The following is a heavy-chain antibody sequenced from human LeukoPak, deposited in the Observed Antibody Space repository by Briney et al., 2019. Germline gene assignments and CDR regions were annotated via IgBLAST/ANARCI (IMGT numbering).Heavy chain of an antibody. CDR1: GGSISSSSYY. CDR2: IYYSGST. D-gene: IGHD3-16*01. J-gene: IGHJ6*03. Sequence: SETLSLTCTVSGGSISSSSYYWGWIRQPPGKGLEWIGSIYYSGSTYYNPSLKRRVTISVDTSKNQFSLKLSSVTAADTAVYYCAAPRGVSYYYYYMDVWGKGTTVTVSS. V-gene: IGHV4-39*01. CDR3: AAPRGVSYYYYYMDV.